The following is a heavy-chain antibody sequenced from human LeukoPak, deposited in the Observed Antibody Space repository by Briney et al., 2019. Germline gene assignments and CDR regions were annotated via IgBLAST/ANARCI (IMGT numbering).Heavy chain of an antibody. CDR3: AKHTGITIFGVALPN. Sequence: PGGSLRLSCAASGFTFSSYAMSWVRQAPGKGLEWVSSISSSSTYIYYADSVKGRFTISRDNSKNTLYLQMNSLRAEDTAVYYCAKHTGITIFGVALPNWGQGTLVTVSS. V-gene: IGHV3-23*01. D-gene: IGHD3-3*01. CDR2: ISSSSTYI. J-gene: IGHJ4*02. CDR1: GFTFSSYA.